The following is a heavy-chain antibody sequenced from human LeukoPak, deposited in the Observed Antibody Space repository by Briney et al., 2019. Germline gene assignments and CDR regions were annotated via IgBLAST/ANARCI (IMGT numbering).Heavy chain of an antibody. CDR3: ARDYGALDC. CDR1: GGSISSGSYY. J-gene: IGHJ4*02. Sequence: PSQTLSLTCTVSGGSISSGSYYWSWIRQPAGKGLEWIGRIYTSGSTNYNPSLKSRVTISVDTSKNQFSLKLSSVTAADTAVYYCARDYGALDCWGQGTLVTVSS. CDR2: IYTSGST. V-gene: IGHV4-61*02. D-gene: IGHD4-17*01.